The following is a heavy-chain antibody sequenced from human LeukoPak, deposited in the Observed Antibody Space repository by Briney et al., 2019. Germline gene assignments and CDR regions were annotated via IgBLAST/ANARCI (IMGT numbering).Heavy chain of an antibody. CDR2: IQYDGSNK. D-gene: IGHD3-10*01. J-gene: IGHJ3*01. CDR3: AKEDGSFDV. Sequence: PGGSLRLSCAATGFTFSNNAMHWVRQAPGKGLEWVAFIQYDGSNKYDADSVKGRFTISRDNSKNMLFLQMNSLRVEDTAVYYCAKEDGSFDVWGQGTMVTVSS. CDR1: GFTFSNNA. V-gene: IGHV3-30*02.